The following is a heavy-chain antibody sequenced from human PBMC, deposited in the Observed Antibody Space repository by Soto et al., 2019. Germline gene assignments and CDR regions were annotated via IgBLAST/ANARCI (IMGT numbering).Heavy chain of an antibody. J-gene: IGHJ5*02. Sequence: EVQLVESGGGLVQPGGSLRLSCAASGFTFSSYWMSWVRQAPGKGLEWVANIKQDGSEKFYVDSVKGRFTISKDNAKNLVYLQMNSLRAEETAVYYCARGHTTSPNWFDPWGQGTLVTVSS. V-gene: IGHV3-7*03. D-gene: IGHD2-2*01. CDR3: ARGHTTSPNWFDP. CDR2: IKQDGSEK. CDR1: GFTFSSYW.